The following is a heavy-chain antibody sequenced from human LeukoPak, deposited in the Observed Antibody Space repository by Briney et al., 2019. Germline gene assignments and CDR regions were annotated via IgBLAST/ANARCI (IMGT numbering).Heavy chain of an antibody. CDR2: IKQDGSEK. CDR1: GFTFSSYW. V-gene: IGHV3-7*04. D-gene: IGHD6-13*01. J-gene: IGHJ6*02. Sequence: GGSLRLSCAASGFTFSSYWMSWVRQAPGKGLEWVANIKQDGSEKYYVDSVKGRFTISRDNAKNSLYLQMNSLRAEDTAVYYCARAYSSWYDYYYYGMDVWGQGTTVTVSS. CDR3: ARAYSSWYDYYYYGMDV.